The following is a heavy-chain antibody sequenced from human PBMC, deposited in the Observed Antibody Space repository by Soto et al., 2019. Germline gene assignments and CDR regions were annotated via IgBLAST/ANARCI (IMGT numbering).Heavy chain of an antibody. J-gene: IGHJ6*02. D-gene: IGHD4-17*01. V-gene: IGHV3-7*01. CDR1: GFTFSNYW. CDR2: IKQDGSDK. Sequence: PGGSLRLSCAASGFTFSNYWMSWVRQAPGKGLEWVANIKQDGSDKYYRDSVEGRFTISRDNAKNSLYLQMNSLRAEDTAVYYCARDYGPYGDYLYYYGMDVWGQGTTVTVSS. CDR3: ARDYGPYGDYLYYYGMDV.